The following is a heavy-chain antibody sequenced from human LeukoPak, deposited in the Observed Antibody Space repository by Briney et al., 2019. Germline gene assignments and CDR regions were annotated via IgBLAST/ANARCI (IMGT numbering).Heavy chain of an antibody. J-gene: IGHJ3*02. V-gene: IGHV4-39*01. CDR1: GGSISSSSYY. Sequence: SETLSLTCTVSGGSISSSSYYWGWIRQPPGKGLEWIGSIYYSGSTYYNPSLKSRVTISVDTSKNQFSLKLSSVTAADTAVYYCARVYSSGWYRAFDIWVQGTMVTVSS. CDR3: ARVYSSGWYRAFDI. D-gene: IGHD6-19*01. CDR2: IYYSGST.